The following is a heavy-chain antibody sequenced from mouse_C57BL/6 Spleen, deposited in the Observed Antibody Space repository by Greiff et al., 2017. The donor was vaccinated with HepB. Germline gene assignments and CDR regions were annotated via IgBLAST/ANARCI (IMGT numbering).Heavy chain of an antibody. V-gene: IGHV1-76*01. Sequence: QVQLQQSGAELVRPGASVKLSCKASGYTFTDYYINWVTQRPGPGLEWIARIYPGSGNTYYNEKFKGKATLTAEKSSSTAYMQLSSLTSEDSAVYFCAREEVLAWFAYGGQGTLVTVSA. CDR3: AREEVLAWFAY. D-gene: IGHD2-14*01. CDR2: IYPGSGNT. J-gene: IGHJ3*01. CDR1: GYTFTDYY.